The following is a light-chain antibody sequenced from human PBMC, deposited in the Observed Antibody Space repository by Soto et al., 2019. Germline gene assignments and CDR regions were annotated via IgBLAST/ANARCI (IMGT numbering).Light chain of an antibody. CDR3: SSHTSSSTGV. V-gene: IGLV2-14*01. CDR2: DVS. J-gene: IGLJ2*01. Sequence: SALTQPASVSGSPGQSITISCTGTSSDVGGYNYVSWYQQHPGKAPKLMIYDVSNRPSGVSNRFSGSKSGNTASLTISGLQAEDEADYYCSSHTSSSTGVFGGGTKLTVL. CDR1: SSDVGGYNY.